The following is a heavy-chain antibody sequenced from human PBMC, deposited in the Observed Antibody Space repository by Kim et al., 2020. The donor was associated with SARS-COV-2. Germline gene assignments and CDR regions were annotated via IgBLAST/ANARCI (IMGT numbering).Heavy chain of an antibody. CDR1: GGSISSYY. D-gene: IGHD3-10*01. Sequence: SETLSLTCTVSGGSISSYYWSWIRQPPGKGLEWIGYIHYTGSTNYNPSVKSRVTISADTSNNQFSLKLSSVTAADTAVYYCARSRGRGFDPWGQGILVT. CDR3: ARSRGRGFDP. V-gene: IGHV4-59*08. CDR2: IHYTGST. J-gene: IGHJ5*02.